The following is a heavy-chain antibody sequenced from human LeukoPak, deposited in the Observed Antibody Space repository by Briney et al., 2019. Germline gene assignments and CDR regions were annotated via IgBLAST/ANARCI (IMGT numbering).Heavy chain of an antibody. D-gene: IGHD2-8*01. CDR2: IYYSGST. J-gene: IGHJ4*02. V-gene: IGHV4-59*12. CDR1: GCSISSYS. Sequence: PSETLSLTCTVSGCSISSYSWSWVRQPPGRGLEWIGYIYYSGSTTYNPSPKGRVTISLDTSKNQFSLKLTSVTAADTAVYFCARSPYVWGQGTLVTVSS. CDR3: ARSPYV.